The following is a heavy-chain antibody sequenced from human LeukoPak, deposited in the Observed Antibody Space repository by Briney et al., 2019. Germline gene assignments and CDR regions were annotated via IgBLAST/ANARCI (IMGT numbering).Heavy chain of an antibody. J-gene: IGHJ4*02. Sequence: GGSLRLSCAASGFTFSKAWVSWVRQAPGKGLEWVGRIKTKTHGETTDYAAPVKGRFTISRDDSKNTLDLQMDSLKTEDTAVYYCATDAAYCSGGSCYARFDSWGQGTLVTVSS. CDR2: IKTKTHGETT. CDR1: GFTFSKAW. V-gene: IGHV3-15*01. D-gene: IGHD2-15*01. CDR3: ATDAAYCSGGSCYARFDS.